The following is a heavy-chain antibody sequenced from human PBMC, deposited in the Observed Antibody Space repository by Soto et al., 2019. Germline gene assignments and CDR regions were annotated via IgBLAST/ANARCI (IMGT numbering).Heavy chain of an antibody. CDR1: GFTFSSYS. CDR3: VVAGTIGSYYFDY. Sequence: EVQLVESGGGLVQSGGSLRLSCAASGFTFSSYSMNWVRQAPGKGLEWVSYISSSSSTIYYADSVKGRFTISRDNAKNSLYLRMNSLRDEDTAVYYCVVAGTIGSYYFDYWGQGTLVTVSS. V-gene: IGHV3-48*02. CDR2: ISSSSSTI. J-gene: IGHJ4*02. D-gene: IGHD6-19*01.